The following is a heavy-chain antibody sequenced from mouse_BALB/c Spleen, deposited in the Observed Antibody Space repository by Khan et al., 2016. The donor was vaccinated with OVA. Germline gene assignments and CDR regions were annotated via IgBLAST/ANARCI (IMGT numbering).Heavy chain of an antibody. CDR1: GYTFTNYD. J-gene: IGHJ4*01. CDR2: IFPGNSNI. D-gene: IGHD1-1*01. CDR3: ARGRYYGSNPLMDY. Sequence: QVQLQQSGAELVKPGTSVKLSCKASGYTFTNYDINWVRQRPEQGLAWIGWIFPGNSNIKYNEKFKGKATLTTDKSSSTAYMHLSRLTSEDSAVYFCARGRYYGSNPLMDYWGQGTSVTVSS. V-gene: IGHV1S56*01.